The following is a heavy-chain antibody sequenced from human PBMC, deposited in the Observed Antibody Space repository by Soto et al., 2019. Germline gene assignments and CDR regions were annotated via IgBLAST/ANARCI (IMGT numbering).Heavy chain of an antibody. CDR1: GFTFSTYS. CDR2: ISSSSGHI. D-gene: IGHD6-13*01. V-gene: IGHV3-21*01. Sequence: GGSLRLSCVTSGFTFSTYSMKWVRQAPGRGLEWVSSISSSSGHIYFADSVKGRFTISRDNAKNSMYLQMDSLRAEDTAVYYCARAGVAAFGYWGQGTLVTVSS. CDR3: ARAGVAAFGY. J-gene: IGHJ4*02.